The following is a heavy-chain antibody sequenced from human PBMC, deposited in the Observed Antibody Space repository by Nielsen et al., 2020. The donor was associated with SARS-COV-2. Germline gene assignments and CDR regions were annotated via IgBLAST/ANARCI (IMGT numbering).Heavy chain of an antibody. V-gene: IGHV3-30*02. CDR1: GFTFSGYN. CDR2: IWFDGTNK. CDR3: AKGGSSGENDY. D-gene: IGHD3-22*01. J-gene: IGHJ4*02. Sequence: GGSLRLSCAASGFTFSGYNMHRVRQAPGKGLEWVAVIWFDGTNKYYADSVKGRFTISRDNSKNTLYLQMNSLRAEDTAVYYCAKGGSSGENDYWGQGTLVTVSS.